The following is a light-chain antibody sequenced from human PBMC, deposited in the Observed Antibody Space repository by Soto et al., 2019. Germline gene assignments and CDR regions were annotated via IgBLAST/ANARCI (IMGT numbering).Light chain of an antibody. Sequence: DIVLTQSPGTLSLSPGERATLSCRASQSFSSGYLAWYQQKPGQAPRLLIYGASTRATDIPDRFSGSESGTEFTLTISRLEPEDFALYYCQQYNNWPLTFGGGTKVDIK. J-gene: IGKJ4*01. V-gene: IGKV3-20*01. CDR1: QSFSSGY. CDR3: QQYNNWPLT. CDR2: GAS.